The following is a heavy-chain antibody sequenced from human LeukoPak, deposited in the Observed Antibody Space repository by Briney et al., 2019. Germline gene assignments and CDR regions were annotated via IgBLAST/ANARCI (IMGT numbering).Heavy chain of an antibody. CDR2: MNPNSGNT. CDR1: GYTFTSYD. CDR3: ARALPPRYYDFRSGSGYYYMDV. Sequence: GASVKVSCKASGYTFTSYDINWVRQATGQGLEWMGWMNPNSGNTGYAQKFQGRVTITRNTSISTAYMELSSLRPEDTAVYYCARALPPRYYDFRSGSGYYYMDVWGKGTTVPVSS. D-gene: IGHD3-3*01. J-gene: IGHJ6*03. V-gene: IGHV1-8*03.